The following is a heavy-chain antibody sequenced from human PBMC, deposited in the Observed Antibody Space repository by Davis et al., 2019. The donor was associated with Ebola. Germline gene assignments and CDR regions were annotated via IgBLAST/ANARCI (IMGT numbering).Heavy chain of an antibody. CDR1: GGSVSSGSYY. Sequence: MPSETLSLTCTVSGGSVSSGSYYWGWIRQPPGKGLEWIGSIFYSGSTYYTPSLKSRVTLSVDTSKNQFSLKLSSVTAADTAVYYCARHEAPLGWYFDLWGRGTLVTVSS. CDR2: IFYSGST. V-gene: IGHV4-39*01. CDR3: ARHEAPLGWYFDL. J-gene: IGHJ2*01. D-gene: IGHD7-27*01.